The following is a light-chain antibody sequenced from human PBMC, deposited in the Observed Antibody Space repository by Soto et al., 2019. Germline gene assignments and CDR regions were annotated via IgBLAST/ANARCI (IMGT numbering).Light chain of an antibody. J-gene: IGLJ1*01. Sequence: QSALTQPASVSGSPGQSITISCTGTSSDVGGYNYVSWYQQHPGKAPKLMIYDVSNRPSGVSNRFSGSKSGNTASLTISGLQAEDEAAYYCSSYTSSSLYVFGTGTKVPS. CDR1: SSDVGGYNY. CDR2: DVS. V-gene: IGLV2-14*01. CDR3: SSYTSSSLYV.